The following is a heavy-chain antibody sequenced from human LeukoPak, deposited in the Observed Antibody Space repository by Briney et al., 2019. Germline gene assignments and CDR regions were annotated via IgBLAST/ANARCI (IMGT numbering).Heavy chain of an antibody. D-gene: IGHD3-22*01. CDR3: ARAAYHYDSSGLDY. J-gene: IGHJ4*02. V-gene: IGHV3-48*03. Sequence: GGSLRLSCAASGFTFSSYEMNWVRQAPGKGLDWVSYISGSGNTIYFADSVKGRFTISRDNAKNSLYLQMNSLRAEDTAVYYCARAAYHYDSSGLDYWGQGTLVTVSS. CDR1: GFTFSSYE. CDR2: ISGSGNTI.